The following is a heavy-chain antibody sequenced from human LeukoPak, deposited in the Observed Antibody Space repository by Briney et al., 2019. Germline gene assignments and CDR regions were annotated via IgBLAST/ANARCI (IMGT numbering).Heavy chain of an antibody. CDR1: GYTLTELS. CDR3: ATGTYYYVQGAFDI. Sequence: ASVKVSCKVSGYTLTELSMHWVRQAPGKGLEWMGGFDPEDGETIYAQKFQGRVTMTEDTSTDTAYMELSSLRSEDTAVYYCATGTYYYVQGAFDIWGQGTMVTGSS. D-gene: IGHD3-10*02. J-gene: IGHJ3*02. CDR2: FDPEDGET. V-gene: IGHV1-24*01.